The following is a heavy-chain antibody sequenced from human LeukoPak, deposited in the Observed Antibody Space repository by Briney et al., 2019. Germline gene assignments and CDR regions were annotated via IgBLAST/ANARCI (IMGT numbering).Heavy chain of an antibody. CDR2: ISGSGGST. J-gene: IGHJ4*02. CDR3: AQDRDYYDSSGYSLY. D-gene: IGHD3-22*01. V-gene: IGHV3-23*01. CDR1: GFTFSSYA. Sequence: GGSLRLSCAASGFTFSSYAMSWVRQAPGKGLEWVSAISGSGGSTYYADSVKGRFTISRDNSKNTLYLQMNSLRAADTAVYHCAQDRDYYDSSGYSLYWGQGTLVTVSS.